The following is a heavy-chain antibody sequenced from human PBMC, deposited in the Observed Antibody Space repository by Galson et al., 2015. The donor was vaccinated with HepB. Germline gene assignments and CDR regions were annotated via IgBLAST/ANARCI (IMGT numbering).Heavy chain of an antibody. V-gene: IGHV2-5*01. CDR2: IYWNDDK. CDR3: AHSGARFGWYYFDY. D-gene: IGHD3-16*01. J-gene: IGHJ4*02. Sequence: PALVKPTQTLTLTCTFSGFSLSTSGGGGGWIRHPPGKPLEGLAPIYWNDDKRYSPSLKSRLTITKDTSKNQVVLTMTNMDPVDTATYYCAHSGARFGWYYFDYWGQGTLVTVSS. CDR1: GFSLSTSGGG.